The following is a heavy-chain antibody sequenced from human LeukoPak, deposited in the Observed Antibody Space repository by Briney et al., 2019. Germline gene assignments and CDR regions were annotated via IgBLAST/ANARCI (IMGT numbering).Heavy chain of an antibody. J-gene: IGHJ4*02. CDR3: ARERIVGAPFDY. CDR2: VYTSGST. V-gene: IGHV4-4*07. D-gene: IGHD1-26*01. Sequence: SETLSLTCTVSGGSISSYYWSWIRQPAGKGLEWIGRVYTSGSTNYNPSLKSRVTMSVDTSKNQFSLKLSSVTAADTAVYYCARERIVGAPFDYWGQGTLVTVSS. CDR1: GGSISSYY.